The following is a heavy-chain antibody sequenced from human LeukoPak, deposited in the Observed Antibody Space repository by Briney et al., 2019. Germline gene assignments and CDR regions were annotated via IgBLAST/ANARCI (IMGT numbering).Heavy chain of an antibody. CDR2: ISSSSSYI. CDR1: GFTFSSYS. D-gene: IGHD3-22*01. J-gene: IGHJ4*02. V-gene: IGHV3-21*01. CDR3: ARVFSGYFDY. Sequence: GGSLRLSCAASGFTFSSYSMNWVRQAPGKGLEWVSSISSSSSYIYYADSAKGRFTISRDNAKNSLYLQMNSLRAEDTAVYYCARVFSGYFDYWGQGTLVTVSS.